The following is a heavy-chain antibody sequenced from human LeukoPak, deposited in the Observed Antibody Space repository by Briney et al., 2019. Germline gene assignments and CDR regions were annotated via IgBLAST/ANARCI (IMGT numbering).Heavy chain of an antibody. J-gene: IGHJ4*02. CDR1: GGSFSGYY. CDR2: INHSGST. CDR3: ARSVPRGEVDY. V-gene: IGHV4-34*01. Sequence: PSETLPLTCAVYGGSFSGYYWSWIRQPPGKGLEWIGEINHSGSTNYNPSLKSRVTISVDTSKNQFSLKLSSVTAADTAVYYCARSVPRGEVDYWGQGTLVTVSS.